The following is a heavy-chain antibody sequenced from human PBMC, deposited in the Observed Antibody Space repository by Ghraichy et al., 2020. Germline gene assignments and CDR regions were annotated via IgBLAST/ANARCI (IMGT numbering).Heavy chain of an antibody. D-gene: IGHD1-26*01. V-gene: IGHV4-34*01. CDR2: INHSGST. Sequence: SETLSLTCAVYGGSFSGYYWSWIRQPPGKGLEWIGEINHSGSTNYNPSLKSRVTISVDTSKNQFSLKLSSVTAADTAVYYCARAPDWSYYEGDYWGQGTLVTVSS. J-gene: IGHJ4*02. CDR3: ARAPDWSYYEGDY. CDR1: GGSFSGYY.